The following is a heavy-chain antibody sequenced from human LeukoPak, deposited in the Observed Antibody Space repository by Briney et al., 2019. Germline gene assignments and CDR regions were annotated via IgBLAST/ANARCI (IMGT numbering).Heavy chain of an antibody. Sequence: SETLSLTCAVYGGSFSGYSWSWVRQAPGKGLEWIGDINPSGSTNYNPSLKSRLTMSVDTSKNQFSLRLSSVTAADTAVYYCARLGLYLRYFDYWGQGTLVTVSS. CDR3: ARLGLYLRYFDY. CDR1: GGSFSGYS. CDR2: INPSGST. V-gene: IGHV4-34*01. J-gene: IGHJ4*02. D-gene: IGHD3-16*02.